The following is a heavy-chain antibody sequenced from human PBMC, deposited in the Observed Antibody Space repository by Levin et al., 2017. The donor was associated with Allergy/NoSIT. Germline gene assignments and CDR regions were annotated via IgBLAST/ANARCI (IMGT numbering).Heavy chain of an antibody. J-gene: IGHJ3*02. D-gene: IGHD1-26*01. CDR2: ISPYNGNT. CDR1: GYTFTTYG. Sequence: ASVKVSCKASGYTFTTYGISWVRQAPGQGLEWMGWISPYNGNTNYAQNLQGRVTMTTDTSTTTAYMELRSLKSDDTALYYCARVGGATNSDAFDIWGQGTMVTVSS. V-gene: IGHV1-18*01. CDR3: ARVGGATNSDAFDI.